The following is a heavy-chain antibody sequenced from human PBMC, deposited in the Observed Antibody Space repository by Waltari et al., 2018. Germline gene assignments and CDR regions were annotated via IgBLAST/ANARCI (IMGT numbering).Heavy chain of an antibody. CDR1: GGSIGRYY. D-gene: IGHD2-15*01. CDR2: IYTSGST. CDR3: ARARGGNSPVMSTLEMDV. Sequence: QVQLQESGPGLVKPSKTLSLTCTVSGGSIGRYYWRWIRQPARKGLEWIGRIYTSGSTNYNPSLKSRVTMSVDTSKNQFSLKLSSVTAADTAVYYCARARGGNSPVMSTLEMDVWGKGTTVTISS. J-gene: IGHJ6*04. V-gene: IGHV4-4*07.